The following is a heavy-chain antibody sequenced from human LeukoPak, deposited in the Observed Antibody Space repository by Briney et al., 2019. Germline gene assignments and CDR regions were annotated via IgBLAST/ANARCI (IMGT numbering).Heavy chain of an antibody. J-gene: IGHJ2*01. CDR1: GGSITSGTYY. Sequence: SETLSLTCTVSGGSITSGTYYWDWIGHPPGKGLEWIGSIYHTRTTNYNPSLMGRATVSFDTSKNEVSLELRSVTAADAAVYYARGQPSRSQYWWYFDIWGRGTLLTVSS. CDR3: RGQPSRSQYWWYFDI. CDR2: IYHTRTT. V-gene: IGHV4-39*01. D-gene: IGHD1-26*01.